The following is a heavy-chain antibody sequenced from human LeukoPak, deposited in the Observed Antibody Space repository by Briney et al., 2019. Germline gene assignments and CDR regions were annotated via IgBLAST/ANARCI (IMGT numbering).Heavy chain of an antibody. CDR3: ARHERPVDFDY. D-gene: IGHD2-21*01. J-gene: IGHJ4*02. Sequence: GESLKISCKGSGYSFTSYWISWMRQMPGKGLEWMGRIDPSDSYTNYSPSFQGHVTISADKSISTAYLQWSSLKASDTAMYFCARHERPVDFDYWGQGTLVTVSS. CDR1: GYSFTSYW. CDR2: IDPSDSYT. V-gene: IGHV5-10-1*01.